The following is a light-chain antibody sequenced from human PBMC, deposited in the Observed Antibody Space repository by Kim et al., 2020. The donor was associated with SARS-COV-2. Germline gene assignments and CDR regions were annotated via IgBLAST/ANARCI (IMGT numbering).Light chain of an antibody. J-gene: IGKJ3*01. CDR1: QSISSH. CDR3: QQSYITPFT. Sequence: ASVGDRVTIKCRTTQSISSHLNWYQQKPGRAPKLLISAASTLQGGVPSRFSGSGSETDFTLTISSLQPEDFATYFCQQSYITPFTFGPGTKVDIK. V-gene: IGKV1-39*01. CDR2: AAS.